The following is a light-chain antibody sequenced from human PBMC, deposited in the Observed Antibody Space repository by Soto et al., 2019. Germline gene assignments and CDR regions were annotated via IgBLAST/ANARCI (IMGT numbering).Light chain of an antibody. CDR1: QSVNNKY. Sequence: IVLTQSPGTLSLSPWERATLSCRASQSVNNKYLAWYHQKPGQAPRLLIYGASSRATGIPDRFSGSGSGTDFTLTISRLEPEDFAVYYCQQYGSSITFGQGTRLEIK. CDR2: GAS. J-gene: IGKJ5*01. V-gene: IGKV3-20*01. CDR3: QQYGSSIT.